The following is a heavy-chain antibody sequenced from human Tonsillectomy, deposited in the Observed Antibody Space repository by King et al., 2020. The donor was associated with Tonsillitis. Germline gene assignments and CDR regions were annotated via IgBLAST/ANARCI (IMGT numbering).Heavy chain of an antibody. CDR2: LFHSGNT. CDR3: VTKGFILEAFEI. Sequence: QLQESGPGLVKPSETLSLTCTVSGGSISSSGSYWGWIRQPPGKGLEWIGTLFHSGNTYNNPSLKSRVPVSVDTSKNQLSLNLSSVTAADTAVYYCVTKGFILEAFEIWGQGTLVTVSS. CDR1: GGSISSSGSY. D-gene: IGHD3-3*01. J-gene: IGHJ3*02. V-gene: IGHV4-39*01.